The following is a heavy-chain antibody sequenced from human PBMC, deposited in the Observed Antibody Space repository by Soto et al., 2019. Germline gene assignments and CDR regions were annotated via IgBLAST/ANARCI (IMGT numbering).Heavy chain of an antibody. V-gene: IGHV3-30*18. Sequence: GGSLRLSCAASGFTFSSYGMHWVRQAPGKGLEWVAVISYDGSNKYYADSVKGRFTISRDNSKNTLYLQMNSLRAEDTAVYYCAKDGAARLPWQFFDYWGQGTLVTVSS. D-gene: IGHD6-6*01. J-gene: IGHJ4*02. CDR3: AKDGAARLPWQFFDY. CDR2: ISYDGSNK. CDR1: GFTFSSYG.